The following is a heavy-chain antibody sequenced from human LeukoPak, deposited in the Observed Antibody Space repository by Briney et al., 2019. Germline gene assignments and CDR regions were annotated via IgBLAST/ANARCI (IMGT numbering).Heavy chain of an antibody. D-gene: IGHD3-10*01. CDR1: GFTFSSYG. V-gene: IGHV3-33*06. J-gene: IGHJ4*02. CDR2: IWYDGTDE. Sequence: PGRSLRLSCAASGFTFSSYGMHWVRQAPGKGQEWVAVIWYDGTDEYYADSVKGRFTVSRDNSKETLYLQMNSLRAEDTAVYYCAKDTTTTRRGFDYWGQGTLATVSS. CDR3: AKDTTTTRRGFDY.